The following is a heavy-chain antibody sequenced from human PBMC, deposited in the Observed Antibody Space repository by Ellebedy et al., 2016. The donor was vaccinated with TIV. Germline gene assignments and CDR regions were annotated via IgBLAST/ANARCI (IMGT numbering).Heavy chain of an antibody. CDR1: GFTFSSYA. CDR3: ARGHLRSSPATYDPTTPHGMDV. D-gene: IGHD1-1*01. J-gene: IGHJ6*02. CDR2: ISYDGSNK. Sequence: GESLKISXAASGFTFSSYAMHWVRQAPGKGLEWVAVISYDGSNKYYADSVKGRFTISRDNSKNTLYLQMNSLRAEDTAVYYCARGHLRSSPATYDPTTPHGMDVWGQGTTVTVSS. V-gene: IGHV3-30*04.